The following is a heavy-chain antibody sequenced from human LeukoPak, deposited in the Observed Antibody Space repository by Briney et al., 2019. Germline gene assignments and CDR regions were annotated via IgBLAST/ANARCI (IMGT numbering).Heavy chain of an antibody. D-gene: IGHD2-2*01. CDR2: IYYSGST. Sequence: SETLSLTCTVSGGSISSYYWSWIRQPPGKGLEWIGYIYYSGSTNYNPSLKSRVTISVDTSKNQFSLKLRSVTAADTAVYYCARSGYCSSTSCYFWFDPWGQGTLVTVSS. J-gene: IGHJ5*02. CDR1: GGSISSYY. CDR3: ARSGYCSSTSCYFWFDP. V-gene: IGHV4-59*01.